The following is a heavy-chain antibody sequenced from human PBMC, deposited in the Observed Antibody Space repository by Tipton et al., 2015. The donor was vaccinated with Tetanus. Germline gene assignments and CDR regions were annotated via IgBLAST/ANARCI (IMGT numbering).Heavy chain of an antibody. CDR2: ISTSSSYK. D-gene: IGHD3-3*01. J-gene: IGHJ6*02. V-gene: IGHV3-21*04. Sequence: SLRLSCAASGFKFSSYSMSWVRQSPGKGLEWVSSISTSSSYKKYADSVRGRFTISRDNVKNSLYLEMSSLRGEDTAVYYCARDQRIRFLEPTSFFFNYGMDVWGQGTTVTVSS. CDR3: ARDQRIRFLEPTSFFFNYGMDV. CDR1: GFKFSSYS.